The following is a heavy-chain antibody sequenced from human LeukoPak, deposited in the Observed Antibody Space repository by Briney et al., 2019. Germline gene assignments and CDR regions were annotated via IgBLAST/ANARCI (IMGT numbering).Heavy chain of an antibody. CDR2: ISGSGGST. CDR3: AKRGPGITVFGVVTPGGGMDV. D-gene: IGHD3-3*01. Sequence: GGSLRLSCAASGLTFSSYAMSWVRQAPGKGLEWVSAISGSGGSTYYADSVKGRFTISRDNSKNTLYLQMNSLRAEDTAVYYCAKRGPGITVFGVVTPGGGMDVWGHGTTVTVSS. J-gene: IGHJ6*02. CDR1: GLTFSSYA. V-gene: IGHV3-23*01.